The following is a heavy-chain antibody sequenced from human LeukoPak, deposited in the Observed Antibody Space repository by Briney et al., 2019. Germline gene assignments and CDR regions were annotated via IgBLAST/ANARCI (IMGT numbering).Heavy chain of an antibody. J-gene: IGHJ4*02. CDR1: GFSVSSDY. V-gene: IGHV3-23*01. CDR2: ISGSGGST. Sequence: GGSLRLSCAASGFSVSSDYMSWVRQAPGKGLEWVSAISGSGGSTYYADSVKGRFTISRDNSKNTLYLQMNSLRAEDTAVYYCAKDAHYYGSGSYYKGDYWGQGTLVTVSS. D-gene: IGHD3-10*01. CDR3: AKDAHYYGSGSYYKGDY.